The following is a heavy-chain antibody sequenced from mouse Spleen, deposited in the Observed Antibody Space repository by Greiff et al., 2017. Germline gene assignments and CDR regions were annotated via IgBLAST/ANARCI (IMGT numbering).Heavy chain of an antibody. V-gene: IGHV7-3*02. CDR2: IRNKANGYTT. D-gene: IGHD3-1*01. CDR1: GFTFTDYY. Sequence: KLVESGGGLVQPGGSLRLSCATSGFTFTDYYMSWVRQPPGKALEWLGFIRNKANGYTTEYSASVKGRFTISRDNSQSILYLQMNTLRAEDSATYYCARDRGAPWFAYWGQGTLVTVSA. CDR3: ARDRGAPWFAY. J-gene: IGHJ3*01.